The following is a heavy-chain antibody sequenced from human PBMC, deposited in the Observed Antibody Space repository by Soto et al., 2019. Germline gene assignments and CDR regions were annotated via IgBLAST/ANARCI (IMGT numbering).Heavy chain of an antibody. CDR1: GFTFSSYE. V-gene: IGHV3-48*03. Sequence: LSLTCAASGFTFSSYEMNWVRQAPGKGLEWVSYISSSGSTIYYADSVKGRFTISRDNAKNSLYLQMNSLRAEDTAVYYCARGGDGYNFDYWGQGTLVTVSS. CDR2: ISSSGSTI. J-gene: IGHJ4*02. CDR3: ARGGDGYNFDY. D-gene: IGHD5-12*01.